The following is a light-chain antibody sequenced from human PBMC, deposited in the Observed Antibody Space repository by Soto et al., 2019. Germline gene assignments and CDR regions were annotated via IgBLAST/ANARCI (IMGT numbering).Light chain of an antibody. Sequence: DIQMTQSPSSLSASVGDRVTITCRAGQSIISYLNWYQQKPGKAPKLLIYATSSLYSGVPSRFSGSGSGTDFTLTISNLQPEDFATYYCQQSYSTLAITFGQGTRLEFK. J-gene: IGKJ5*01. CDR2: ATS. V-gene: IGKV1-39*01. CDR3: QQSYSTLAIT. CDR1: QSIISY.